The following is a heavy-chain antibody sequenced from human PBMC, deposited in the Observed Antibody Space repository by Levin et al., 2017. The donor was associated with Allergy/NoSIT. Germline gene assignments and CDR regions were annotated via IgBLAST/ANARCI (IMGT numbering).Heavy chain of an antibody. CDR1: GFIFSNSA. CDR2: ISYDGSDK. Sequence: QPGGSLRLSCAGSGFIFSNSAMHWVRQAPGKGLEWVAVISYDGSDKYYADFVKGRFTVSRDNSKNTMYLQMNSLRAEDTAVYYCARSRGPLAYYYGMDGWGQGTTVTVSS. J-gene: IGHJ6*02. CDR3: ARSRGPLAYYYGMDG. D-gene: IGHD2-2*01. V-gene: IGHV3-30*04.